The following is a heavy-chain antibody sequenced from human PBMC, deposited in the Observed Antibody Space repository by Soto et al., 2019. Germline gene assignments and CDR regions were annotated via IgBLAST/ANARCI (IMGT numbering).Heavy chain of an antibody. J-gene: IGHJ6*02. CDR1: GFTFSSYA. CDR2: ISGSGGST. D-gene: IGHD5-18*01. Sequence: PGGSLRLSCAASGFTFSSYAMSWVRQAPGKGLEWVSAISGSGGSTYYADSVKGRFTISRDNSKNTLYLQMNSLRAEDTAVYYCAESLGYSLVGYYYYYGMDVWGQGTTVTVSS. CDR3: AESLGYSLVGYYYYYGMDV. V-gene: IGHV3-23*01.